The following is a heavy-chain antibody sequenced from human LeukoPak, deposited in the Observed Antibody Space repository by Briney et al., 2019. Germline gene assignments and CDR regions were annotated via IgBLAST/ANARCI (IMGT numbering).Heavy chain of an antibody. CDR3: ARDQGDYYDSSGNLDY. CDR1: GFTFSDYY. D-gene: IGHD3-22*01. CDR2: ISSSGSTI. V-gene: IGHV3-11*04. Sequence: NPGGSLRLSCAASGFTFSDYYMSWIRQAPGKGLEWVSYISSSGSTIYYADSVKGRFTISRDNAKNSLYLQMNSLRAEDTAVYYCARDQGDYYDSSGNLDYWGQGTLVTVSS. J-gene: IGHJ4*02.